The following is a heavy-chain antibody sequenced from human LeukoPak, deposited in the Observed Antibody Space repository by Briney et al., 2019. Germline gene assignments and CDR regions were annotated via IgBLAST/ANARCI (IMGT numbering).Heavy chain of an antibody. CDR3: VKGQKGELPLDF. CDR2: ISDSGRST. J-gene: IGHJ4*02. V-gene: IGHV3-23*01. D-gene: IGHD1-7*01. Sequence: QSGGSLRLSCTVSGFSLSNYAMTWVRQAPGKGLEWVSAISDSGRSTYYADSVKGRFTISRDISKSNLYLQMNSLRAEDTALYYCVKGQKGELPLDFWGQGTLVTVSS. CDR1: GFSLSNYA.